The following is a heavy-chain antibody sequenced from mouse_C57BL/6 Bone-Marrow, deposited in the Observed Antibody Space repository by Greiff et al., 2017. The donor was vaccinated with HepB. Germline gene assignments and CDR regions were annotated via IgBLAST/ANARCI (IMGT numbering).Heavy chain of an antibody. Sequence: VKLVESGAELARPGASVKLYCKASGYTFTSYGMSWVKQRTGQGLEWIGEIYPRSGNTYYNEKFKDKATLTADKSSSTAYMELRSLTSEDSAVFFCARAYYDYGTFAYWGQGTLVTVSA. D-gene: IGHD2-4*01. V-gene: IGHV1-81*01. CDR3: ARAYYDYGTFAY. J-gene: IGHJ3*01. CDR1: GYTFTSYG. CDR2: IYPRSGNT.